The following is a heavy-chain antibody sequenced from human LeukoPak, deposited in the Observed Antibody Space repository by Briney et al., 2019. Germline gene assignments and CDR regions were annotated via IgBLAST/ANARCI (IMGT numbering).Heavy chain of an antibody. J-gene: IGHJ6*02. D-gene: IGHD6-19*01. CDR2: IKQDGSEK. Sequence: GGSLRLSCAASGFTFSGYWMSWVRQAPGKGLEWVANIKQDGSEKYYVDSVKGRFTISRDNAKNSLYLQMNSLRAEDTAVYYCARDLAVIAVAGYYYYGMDVWGQGTTVTVSS. CDR1: GFTFSGYW. V-gene: IGHV3-7*01. CDR3: ARDLAVIAVAGYYYYGMDV.